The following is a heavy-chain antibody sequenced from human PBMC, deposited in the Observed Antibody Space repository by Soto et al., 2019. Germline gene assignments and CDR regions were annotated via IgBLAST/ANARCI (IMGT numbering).Heavy chain of an antibody. J-gene: IGHJ4*02. CDR3: AREAVIAAAVPRLNYFDY. D-gene: IGHD6-13*01. Sequence: EVQVVESGGGLVQPGRSLRLSCATSGFTFDDYAMHWVRQAPGKGLEWVSGISWNGGKVGYADSVKGRFTISRDNAKNSLYLQMNSLTTEDTALYYCAREAVIAAAVPRLNYFDYWGQGTLVTVSS. CDR1: GFTFDDYA. V-gene: IGHV3-9*01. CDR2: ISWNGGKV.